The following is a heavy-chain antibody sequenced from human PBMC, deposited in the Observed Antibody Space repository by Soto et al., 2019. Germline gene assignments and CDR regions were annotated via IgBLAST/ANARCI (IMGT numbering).Heavy chain of an antibody. D-gene: IGHD3-10*01. CDR1: GGSISSSSYY. J-gene: IGHJ3*02. Sequence: SETLSLTCTVSGGSISSSSYYWGWIRQPPGKGLEWIGSIYYSGSTYYNPSLQSRVTISVDTSKNQFSLKLSSVTAADTAVYYCARHGLLWCGERDDFDIWGQGTMVTVSS. CDR3: ARHGLLWCGERDDFDI. V-gene: IGHV4-39*01. CDR2: IYYSGST.